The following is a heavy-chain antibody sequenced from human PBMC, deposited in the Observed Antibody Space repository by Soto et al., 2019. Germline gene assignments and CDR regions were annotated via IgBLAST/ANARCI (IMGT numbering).Heavy chain of an antibody. CDR3: AKSLKIFGLATTRSGPLDS. Sequence: EVHLMESGGGWVQPGRSLRLSCAASGFTFDNYAMHWVRQAPGTGLEWVSGISWNSGNIGYADSVKGRFTIARDNAKTSLYLEMNSLRAEDTALYYCAKSLKIFGLATTRSGPLDSWGQGALVTVSS. CDR1: GFTFDNYA. V-gene: IGHV3-9*01. J-gene: IGHJ4*02. D-gene: IGHD3-3*01. CDR2: ISWNSGNI.